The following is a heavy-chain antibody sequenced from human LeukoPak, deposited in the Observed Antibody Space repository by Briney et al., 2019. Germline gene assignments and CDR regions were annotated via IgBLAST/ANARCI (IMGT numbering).Heavy chain of an antibody. J-gene: IGHJ5*02. CDR3: ARDNWRGREEDIAAYCGGDCYSGFDP. CDR1: GGSISSYY. Sequence: SETLSLTCTVSGGSISSYYWSWIRQPPGKGLEWIGYIYYSGSTNYNPSLKSRVTISVDTSKNQFALKLSSVTAADTAVYYCARDNWRGREEDIAAYCGGDCYSGFDPWGQGTLVTVSS. V-gene: IGHV4-59*01. CDR2: IYYSGST. D-gene: IGHD2-21*02.